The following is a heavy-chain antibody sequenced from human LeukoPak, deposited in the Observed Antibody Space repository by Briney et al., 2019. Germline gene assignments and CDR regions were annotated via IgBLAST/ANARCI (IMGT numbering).Heavy chain of an antibody. V-gene: IGHV4-59*01. D-gene: IGHD1-1*01. CDR1: GASISSYY. CDR3: ARHGTSGTNLNWFDP. J-gene: IGHJ5*02. Sequence: SETLSLTCTVSGASISSYYWSWLRQPPGKGLEWIGYIYYSGSTNYNPSLKSRVTISVDTSKNQFSLKLSSVTAADTAVYYCARHGTSGTNLNWFDPWGQGTLVTVSS. CDR2: IYYSGST.